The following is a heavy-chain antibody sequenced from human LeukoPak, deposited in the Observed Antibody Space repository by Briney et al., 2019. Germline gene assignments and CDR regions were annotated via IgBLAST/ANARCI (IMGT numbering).Heavy chain of an antibody. CDR1: GFTFSTYA. V-gene: IGHV3-23*01. CDR3: ARAPYGYSYGYGFYFDY. CDR2: IIGIGDST. Sequence: PGGSLRLSCEVSGFTFSTYAMSGVRHPPGKGLDWVSCIIGIGDSTYYAESVKGRFTISRDDSKNTVYLQLNSLRAEDTAVYYCARAPYGYSYGYGFYFDYWGQGTLVTVSS. D-gene: IGHD5-18*01. J-gene: IGHJ4*02.